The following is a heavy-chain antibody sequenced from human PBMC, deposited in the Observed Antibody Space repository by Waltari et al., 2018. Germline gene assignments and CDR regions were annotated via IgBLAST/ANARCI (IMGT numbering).Heavy chain of an antibody. V-gene: IGHV1-69*08. J-gene: IGHJ5*02. CDR3: ARDGPRCDVERYSGYDPCP. CDR1: GGTFSSYA. CDR2: IIPICGTA. Sequence: QVQLVQSGAEVKKPGSSVKVSCKASGGTFSSYAISWVRQAPGQGLEWMGRIIPICGTANYAQKFQVRVTITADKSTSTADMELSSLRSEDTAVYYCARDGPRCDVERYSGYDPCPWGQGTLVTVSS. D-gene: IGHD5-12*01.